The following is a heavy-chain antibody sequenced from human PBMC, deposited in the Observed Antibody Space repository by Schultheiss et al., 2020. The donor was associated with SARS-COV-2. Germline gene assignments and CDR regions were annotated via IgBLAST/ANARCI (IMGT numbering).Heavy chain of an antibody. CDR2: ISSSSSYT. J-gene: IGHJ4*02. CDR1: GFTFSDYY. D-gene: IGHD3-16*01. Sequence: GGSLRLSCAASGFTFSDYYMSWIRQAPGKGLEWVSYISSSSSYTNYADSVKGRFTISRDNAKNSLYLQMNSLRAEDTAVYYCARGGMASPPALGYWGQGTLVTVSS. V-gene: IGHV3-11*06. CDR3: ARGGMASPPALGY.